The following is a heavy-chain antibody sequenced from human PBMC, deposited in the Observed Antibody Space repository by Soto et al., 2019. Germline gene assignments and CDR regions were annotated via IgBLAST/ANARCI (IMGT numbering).Heavy chain of an antibody. D-gene: IGHD1-26*01. Sequence: QVQLVQSGAEVKKPGSSVKVSCKASGGTFSSYAISWVRQAPGQGLEWMGGIIPIFGTANYAQKFQGRVAITADESTSTAYMELSSLRSEDTAVYYCAREERELLLRNWYFDLWGRGTLVPVSS. CDR3: AREERELLLRNWYFDL. V-gene: IGHV1-69*01. J-gene: IGHJ2*01. CDR2: IIPIFGTA. CDR1: GGTFSSYA.